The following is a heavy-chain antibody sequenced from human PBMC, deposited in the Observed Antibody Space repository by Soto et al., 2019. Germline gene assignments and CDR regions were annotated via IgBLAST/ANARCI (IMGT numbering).Heavy chain of an antibody. CDR2: ISYDGSNK. CDR1: GFTFSSYA. D-gene: IGHD6-19*01. CDR3: ARDRQWLAPFDY. J-gene: IGHJ4*02. Sequence: QVQLVESGGGVVQPGRSLRLSCAASGFTFSSYAMHWVRQAPGKGLEWVAVISYDGSNKYYADSVKGRFTISRDNSKNTLYLQMNSPRAEDTAVYYCARDRQWLAPFDYWGQGTLVTVSS. V-gene: IGHV3-30-3*01.